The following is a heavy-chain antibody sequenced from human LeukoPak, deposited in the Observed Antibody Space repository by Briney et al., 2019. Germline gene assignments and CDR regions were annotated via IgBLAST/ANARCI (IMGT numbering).Heavy chain of an antibody. J-gene: IGHJ4*02. CDR1: GYTLTELS. V-gene: IGHV1-24*01. CDR3: ATFGSSGYYYPIDY. D-gene: IGHD3-22*01. Sequence: ASVKVSCKVSGYTLTELSMHWVRQAPGKGLEWMGGFDPEDGETIYAQKFLGRVTMTEDTSTDTAYMELSSLRSEDTAVYYCATFGSSGYYYPIDYWGQGTLVTVSS. CDR2: FDPEDGET.